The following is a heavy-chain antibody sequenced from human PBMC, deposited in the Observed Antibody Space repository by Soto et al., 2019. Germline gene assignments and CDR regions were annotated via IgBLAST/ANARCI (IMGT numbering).Heavy chain of an antibody. D-gene: IGHD6-19*01. CDR3: VASTIYSSGWYGYFDL. CDR1: GFTFTSSA. Sequence: QMQLVQSGPEVKKPGTSVKVSCKASGFTFTSSAVQWVRQARGQRLEWIGWIVVGSGNTNYAQKFQERVTITRDMSTSTAYMELSSLRDEDTAVYYGVASTIYSSGWYGYFDLWGRGTLVTVSS. V-gene: IGHV1-58*01. CDR2: IVVGSGNT. J-gene: IGHJ2*01.